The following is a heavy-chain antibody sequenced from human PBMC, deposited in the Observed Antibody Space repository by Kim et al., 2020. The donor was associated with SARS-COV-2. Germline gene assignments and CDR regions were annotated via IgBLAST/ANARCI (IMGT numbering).Heavy chain of an antibody. CDR1: GFTFTDST. CDR2: IDPKANGYWT. Sequence: GGSLRLSCAASGFTFTDSTIQWVRQASGKGLEWIGRIDPKANGYWTAYAASLKGRFTVFRDDSKNTAYLQMNGLKTEDTAVYYCRGYHPDSSGALIDKWGQGTLVTISS. D-gene: IGHD3-22*01. V-gene: IGHV3-73*01. CDR3: RGYHPDSSGALIDK. J-gene: IGHJ4*02.